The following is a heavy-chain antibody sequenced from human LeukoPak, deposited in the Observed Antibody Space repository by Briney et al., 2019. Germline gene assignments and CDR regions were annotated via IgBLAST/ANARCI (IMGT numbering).Heavy chain of an antibody. Sequence: PGGSLRLSCAASGFTFSSYEMNWVRQAPGKGLEWVSYISSSGSTIYYADSVKGRFTISRDNAKNSLYLQMNSLRAEDTAVYYCARADGDSSSWYGYYYYYMDVWGKGTTVTISS. J-gene: IGHJ6*03. D-gene: IGHD6-13*01. CDR3: ARADGDSSSWYGYYYYYMDV. V-gene: IGHV3-48*03. CDR2: ISSSGSTI. CDR1: GFTFSSYE.